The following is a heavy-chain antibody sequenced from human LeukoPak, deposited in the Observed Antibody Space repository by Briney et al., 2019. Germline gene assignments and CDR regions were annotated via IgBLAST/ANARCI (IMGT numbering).Heavy chain of an antibody. Sequence: ASVKVSCKASGYTFTSYAMHWVRQAPGQRLEWMGWNSPDNGNIRYSEKFEDRVTITKDTSASTAFMELSSLRSEDTAVYYCTIRGATACLDPWGQGTLVTVSS. CDR3: TIRGATACLDP. D-gene: IGHD1-26*01. CDR1: GYTFTSYA. CDR2: NSPDNGNI. V-gene: IGHV1-3*01. J-gene: IGHJ5*02.